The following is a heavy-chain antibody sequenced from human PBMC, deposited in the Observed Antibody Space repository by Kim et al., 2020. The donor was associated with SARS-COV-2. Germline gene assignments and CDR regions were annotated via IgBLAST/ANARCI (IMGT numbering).Heavy chain of an antibody. V-gene: IGHV3-11*01. J-gene: IGHJ4*02. CDR3: ARDVESGSYYFDY. D-gene: IGHD1-26*01. Sequence: YEDSVKGRFTSSRDNAKNSLYLQMTSLRAEDTAVYYCARDVESGSYYFDYWGQGTLVTVSS.